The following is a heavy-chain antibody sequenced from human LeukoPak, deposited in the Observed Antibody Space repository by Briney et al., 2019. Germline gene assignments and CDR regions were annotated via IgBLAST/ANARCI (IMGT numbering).Heavy chain of an antibody. CDR3: TRVGDPGGGPAHYYYYGMDV. CDR1: GFTFGDYA. Sequence: GGSLRLSCTASGFTFGDYAVSWFRQAPGKGLEWVGFIRSKAYGGTTEYAASVKGRFTISRDDSKSIAYLQMNSLKTEDTAVYYCTRVGDPGGGPAHYYYYGMDVWGQGTTVTVSS. V-gene: IGHV3-49*03. CDR2: IRSKAYGGTT. D-gene: IGHD2-2*01. J-gene: IGHJ6*02.